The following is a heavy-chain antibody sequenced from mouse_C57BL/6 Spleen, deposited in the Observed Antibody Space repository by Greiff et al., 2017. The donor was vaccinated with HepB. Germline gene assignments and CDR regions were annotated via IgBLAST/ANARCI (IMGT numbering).Heavy chain of an antibody. V-gene: IGHV1-62-2*01. CDR2: FYPGSGSI. Sequence: VQLVESGAELVKPGASVKLSCKASGYTFTEYTIHWVKQRSGQGLEWIGWFYPGSGSIKYNEKFKDKATLTADKSSSTVYMELSRLTSEDSAVYFCARHEDYYGSRTGYAMDYWGQGTSVTVSS. D-gene: IGHD1-1*01. J-gene: IGHJ4*01. CDR3: ARHEDYYGSRTGYAMDY. CDR1: GYTFTEYT.